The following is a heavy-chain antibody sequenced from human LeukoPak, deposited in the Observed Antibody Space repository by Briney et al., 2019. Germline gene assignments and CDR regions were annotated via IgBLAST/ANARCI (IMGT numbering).Heavy chain of an antibody. CDR3: ARVSDMFYYND. J-gene: IGHJ4*02. CDR2: IRKKTNRYTT. D-gene: IGHD3-10*01. CDR1: GFTFSDHY. Sequence: GGSLRLSCAASGFTFSDHYMDWVRQAPGKGLEWVGRIRKKTNRYTTEYAASVKGRFTISRDDSKNSLYLQMSSLRTEDTAVYYCARVSDMFYYNDWGQGTLVTVSS. V-gene: IGHV3-72*01.